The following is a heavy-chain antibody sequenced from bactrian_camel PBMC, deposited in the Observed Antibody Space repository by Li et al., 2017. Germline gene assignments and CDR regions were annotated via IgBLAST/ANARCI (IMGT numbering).Heavy chain of an antibody. J-gene: IGHJ4*01. CDR2: IYVGGIST. D-gene: IGHD2*01. CDR1: NVTYTHFC. CDR3: AANKPPCYYSETLAAQADDFNH. V-gene: IGHV3S40*01. Sequence: VQLVESGGGSVQDGGSLRLSCTLSNVTYTHFCMGWFRQAPGKEREGVAAIYVGGISTYVAGSVKGRFTISQDTAKNTVYLQMNSLKPEDTAMYYCAANKPPCYYSETLAAQADDFNHWGQGTQVTVS.